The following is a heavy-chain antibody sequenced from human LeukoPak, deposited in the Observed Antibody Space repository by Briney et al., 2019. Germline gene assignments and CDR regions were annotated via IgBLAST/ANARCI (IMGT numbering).Heavy chain of an antibody. D-gene: IGHD3-10*01. CDR3: ARAGSHWHYVY. Sequence: GGSLRLSCAASGLTFSGFSMSWVRQSPTKGLEWVANIKQDGSERYYVDSVKGRFTISRDNAKNSLSLQMNNLRVEDTAVYYCARAGSHWHYVYWGQGTVVTVSS. J-gene: IGHJ4*02. CDR2: IKQDGSER. CDR1: GLTFSGFS. V-gene: IGHV3-7*01.